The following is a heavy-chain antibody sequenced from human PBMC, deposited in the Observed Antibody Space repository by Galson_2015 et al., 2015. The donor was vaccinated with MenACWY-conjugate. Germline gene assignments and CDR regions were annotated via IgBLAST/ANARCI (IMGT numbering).Heavy chain of an antibody. D-gene: IGHD2/OR15-2a*01. V-gene: IGHV1-18*01. CDR2: ISGKNGNA. CDR3: ASHSLGNIGYD. CDR1: GYTFRNYG. Sequence: SVKVSCKASGYTFRNYGFTWVRQAPGQGLEWMGRISGKNGNAIYAQKFQDRFIMTTDASTNTAYMELGSLRSDDTATYYYASHSLGNIGYDWGQGTLVTVSS. J-gene: IGHJ1*01.